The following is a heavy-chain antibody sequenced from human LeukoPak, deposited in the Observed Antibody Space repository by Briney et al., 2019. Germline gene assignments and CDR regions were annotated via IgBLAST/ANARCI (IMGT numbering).Heavy chain of an antibody. CDR2: VFGGGGT. Sequence: GGSLRLSCAASGLSVSSTFMSWVRQAPGKGLEWVSSVFGGGGTRYADSVMGRFTISRDNSKSTLYLQMNSLRAEDTAVYYCARTYTNNAGYYLYWGQGTLVTVSS. CDR1: GLSVSSTF. CDR3: ARTYTNNAGYYLY. V-gene: IGHV3-53*01. J-gene: IGHJ4*02. D-gene: IGHD3-22*01.